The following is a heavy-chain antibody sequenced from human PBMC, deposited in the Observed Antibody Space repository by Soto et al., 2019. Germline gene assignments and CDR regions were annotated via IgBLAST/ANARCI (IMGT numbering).Heavy chain of an antibody. V-gene: IGHV4-59*01. CDR2: IYYSGST. Sequence: SETLSLTCTVSGGSISSYYWSWIRQPPGKGLEWIGYIYYSGSTNYNPSLKSRVTISVDTSKNQFSLKLSSVTAADTAVYYCARRLVGANEALDYWGQGTLVTVSS. J-gene: IGHJ4*02. CDR1: GGSISSYY. D-gene: IGHD1-26*01. CDR3: ARRLVGANEALDY.